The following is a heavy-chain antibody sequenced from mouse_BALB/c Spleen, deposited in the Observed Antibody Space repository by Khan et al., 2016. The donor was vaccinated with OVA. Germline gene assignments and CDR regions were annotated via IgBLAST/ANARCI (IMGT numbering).Heavy chain of an antibody. CDR2: INTYTGEP. CDR1: GYTFTNCG. V-gene: IGHV9-3-1*01. J-gene: IGHJ4*01. CDR3: ARPPYFSYVLDY. D-gene: IGHD2-10*01. Sequence: QIQLVQSGPELKKPGETVKISCKASGYTFTNCGMNWVQQAPGKGLKWMGWINTYTGEPTYADDFKGRFAFSLETSANTAYLQINNLKNEDTATYFGARPPYFSYVLDYWGQGTSVTVAS.